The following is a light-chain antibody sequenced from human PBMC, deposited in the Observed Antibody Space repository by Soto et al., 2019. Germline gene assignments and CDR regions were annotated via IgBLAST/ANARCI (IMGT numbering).Light chain of an antibody. CDR1: SSDVGGYNY. Sequence: QSVLTQPASVSGSPGQSITISCTGTSSDVGGYNYVSWYQQHPGKAPKLMIYEVSNRPSGVSNRFSGSKSVNTASLTISGLQAEDEADYYCSSYPSSSTLVFGGGTKLTVL. V-gene: IGLV2-14*01. J-gene: IGLJ2*01. CDR2: EVS. CDR3: SSYPSSSTLV.